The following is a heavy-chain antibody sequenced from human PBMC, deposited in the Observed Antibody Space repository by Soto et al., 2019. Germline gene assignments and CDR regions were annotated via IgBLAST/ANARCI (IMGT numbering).Heavy chain of an antibody. CDR2: IYHSGST. Sequence: SETLYLTCAVSGGSISSSNWWSWVRQPPGKGLEWIGEIYHSGSTNYNPSLKSRVTISVDKSKNQFSLKLSSVTAADTAVYYCARVAVAGKLKYFDNWGQGTLVTVYS. J-gene: IGHJ4*02. D-gene: IGHD6-19*01. CDR3: ARVAVAGKLKYFDN. V-gene: IGHV4-4*02. CDR1: GGSISSSNW.